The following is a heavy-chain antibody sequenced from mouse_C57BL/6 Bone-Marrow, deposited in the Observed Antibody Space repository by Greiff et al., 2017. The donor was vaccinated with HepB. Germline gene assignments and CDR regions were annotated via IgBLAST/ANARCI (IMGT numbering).Heavy chain of an antibody. D-gene: IGHD1-1*01. CDR3: AGEGYGSSLDY. CDR2: IYPGDGDT. Sequence: VKLMESGPELVKPGASVKISCKASGYAFSSSWMNWVKQRPGKGLEWIGRIYPGDGDTNYNGKFKGKATLTADKSSSTAYMQLSSLTSEDSAVYFCAGEGYGSSLDYWGQGTTLTVSS. J-gene: IGHJ2*01. CDR1: GYAFSSSW. V-gene: IGHV1-82*01.